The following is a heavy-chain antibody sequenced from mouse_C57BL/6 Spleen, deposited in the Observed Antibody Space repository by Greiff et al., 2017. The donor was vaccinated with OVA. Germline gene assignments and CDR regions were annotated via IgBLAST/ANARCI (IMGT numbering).Heavy chain of an antibody. CDR1: GYTFTSYW. D-gene: IGHD1-1*01. V-gene: IGHV1-55*01. CDR2: IYPGSGST. Sequence: QVQLQQPGAELVKPGASVKMSCKASGYTFTSYWITWVKQRPGQGLEWIGDIYPGSGSTNYNEKFKSKATLTVATSSSTAYMQLSSLTSEDSAVYYGARDRGYGSHWYFDVWGTGTTVTVSS. J-gene: IGHJ1*03. CDR3: ARDRGYGSHWYFDV.